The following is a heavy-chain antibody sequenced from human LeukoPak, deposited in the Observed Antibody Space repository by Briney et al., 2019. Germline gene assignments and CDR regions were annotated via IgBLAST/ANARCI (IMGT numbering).Heavy chain of an antibody. CDR1: GGSISSSNW. Sequence: PSETLSLTCAVSGGSISSSNWWSWVRQPPEKGLEWIGEIYHSGSTNYNPSLKSRVTISVDKSKNQFSLKLSSVTAADTAVYYCARRYDSSSSYFDYWGQGTLVTVSS. J-gene: IGHJ4*02. CDR3: ARRYDSSSSYFDY. CDR2: IYHSGST. V-gene: IGHV4-4*02. D-gene: IGHD3-22*01.